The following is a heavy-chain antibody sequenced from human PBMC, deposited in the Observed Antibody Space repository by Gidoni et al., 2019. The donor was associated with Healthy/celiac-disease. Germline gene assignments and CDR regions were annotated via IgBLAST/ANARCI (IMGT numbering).Heavy chain of an antibody. CDR1: GFTFSDYS. CDR2: ISSSCSTI. J-gene: IGHJ4*02. V-gene: IGHV3-11*01. D-gene: IGHD6-19*01. Sequence: QVQLVESGGGLVTPGGSLRLSWPASGFTFSDYSMSWIRQAPGKGLEWVTYISSSCSTIYYADSVKGRFTISRDNAKNSLYLQMNSLRAEDTAVYYCASGEASSGWYPLWGQGTLVTVSS. CDR3: ASGEASSGWYPL.